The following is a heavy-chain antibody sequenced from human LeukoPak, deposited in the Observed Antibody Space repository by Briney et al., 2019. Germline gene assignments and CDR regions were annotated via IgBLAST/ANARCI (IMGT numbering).Heavy chain of an antibody. Sequence: SETLSLTCTVSGGSISSYYWSWIRQPAGKGLEWIGRIYTGGSTNYNPSLKSRVTMSVDTSKNQFSLKLSSVTAADTAVYYCARGHMITFGGVIDNNWFDPWGQGTLVTVSS. V-gene: IGHV4-4*07. J-gene: IGHJ5*02. CDR3: ARGHMITFGGVIDNNWFDP. CDR1: GGSISSYY. D-gene: IGHD3-16*02. CDR2: IYTGGST.